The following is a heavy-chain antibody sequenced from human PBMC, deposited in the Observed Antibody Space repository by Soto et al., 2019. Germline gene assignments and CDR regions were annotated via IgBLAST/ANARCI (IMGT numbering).Heavy chain of an antibody. CDR3: ARRGSSWMDV. Sequence: QVQLQESGPGLVKPSETLSLTCTVSGGSISSYYWSWIRQPPGKGLEWIGYIYYSGSTNYNPSLKRRVTISVDTSKNQFSLKLSSVTAADTAVYYCARRGSSWMDVWGQGTTVTVSS. V-gene: IGHV4-59*08. CDR1: GGSISSYY. D-gene: IGHD6-13*01. CDR2: IYYSGST. J-gene: IGHJ6*02.